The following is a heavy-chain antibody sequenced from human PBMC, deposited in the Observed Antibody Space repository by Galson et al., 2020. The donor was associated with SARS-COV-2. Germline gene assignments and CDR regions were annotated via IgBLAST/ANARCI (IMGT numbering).Heavy chain of an antibody. CDR1: GFTFSSYG. Sequence: GESLKISCAVSGFTFSSYGMXXXXXXXXXXLXWXSXXXXXXXXXXXXDSVKGRFTVPRDNSKHTFYLQMSSLRAEDTAVYYCVRSQAFGELFLWTIEGENYFDYWGQGTLVTVSS. V-gene: IGHV3-23*01. CDR3: VRSQAFGELFLWTIEGENYFDY. J-gene: IGHJ4*02. CDR2: XXXXXXXX. D-gene: IGHD3-10*01.